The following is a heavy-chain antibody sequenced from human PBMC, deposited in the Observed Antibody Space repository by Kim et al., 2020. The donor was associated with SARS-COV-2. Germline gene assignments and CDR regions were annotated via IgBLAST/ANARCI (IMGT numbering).Heavy chain of an antibody. Sequence: GGSLRLSCAASGFIFSSHEMNWVRQAPGKGLEWVSYINSRGSLIKYADSVKGRFTISRDNSRKSLFLQMNSLRAEDTAVYYCARETLVGDPGDASDIWGQGTMVTVSS. V-gene: IGHV3-48*03. J-gene: IGHJ3*02. CDR1: GFIFSSHE. D-gene: IGHD1-26*01. CDR3: ARETLVGDPGDASDI. CDR2: INSRGSLI.